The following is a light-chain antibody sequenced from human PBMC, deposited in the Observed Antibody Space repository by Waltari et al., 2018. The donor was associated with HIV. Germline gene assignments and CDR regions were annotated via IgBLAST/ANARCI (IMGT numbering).Light chain of an antibody. Sequence: HGTLGQPASISCRSNQSLLHSDGDTYLNWLHLRPGQPPRLLIYTVSKRFSGVPDRFSGSGAGADFTLKISRVETEDVGVYVCMQTAHFPWTFGRGTTVEIK. CDR1: QSLLHSDGDTY. V-gene: IGKV2-24*01. CDR3: MQTAHFPWT. J-gene: IGKJ1*01. CDR2: TVS.